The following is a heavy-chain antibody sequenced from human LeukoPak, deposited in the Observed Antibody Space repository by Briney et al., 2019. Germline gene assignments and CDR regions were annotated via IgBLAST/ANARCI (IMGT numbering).Heavy chain of an antibody. CDR3: ARDVGGAGTH. J-gene: IGHJ4*02. CDR1: GFTFSRYW. CDR2: IDEHGTTI. Sequence: GGSLRLSCAASGFTFSRYWMHWVRQAPGEGLVWVSRIDEHGTTIDYADSVRDRFTISRDNAKNTLYLHMNSLRVEDTAMYYCARDVGGAGTHWGQGSLVTVSS. V-gene: IGHV3-74*01. D-gene: IGHD3-10*01.